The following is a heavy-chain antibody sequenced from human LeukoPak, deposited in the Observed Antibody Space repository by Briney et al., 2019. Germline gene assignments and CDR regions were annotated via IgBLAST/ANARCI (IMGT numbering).Heavy chain of an antibody. V-gene: IGHV4-59*01. J-gene: IGHJ4*02. CDR2: IYYSGST. D-gene: IGHD1-1*01. CDR3: ATSGGTRDYYFDY. Sequence: PSETLSRTCTVSGGPISSYYWSWIRQPPGKGLEWIGYIYYSGSTNYNPSLKSRVTISVDTSKNPFSLKLSSVTAADTAVYYCATSGGTRDYYFDYWGQGTLVTVSS. CDR1: GGPISSYY.